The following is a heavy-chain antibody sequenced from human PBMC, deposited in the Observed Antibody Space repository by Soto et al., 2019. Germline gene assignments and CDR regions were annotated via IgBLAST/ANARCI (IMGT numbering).Heavy chain of an antibody. V-gene: IGHV1-18*04. CDR3: ARDGRVTTVRYYGMDV. CDR1: GYTFTSYG. D-gene: IGHD4-4*01. J-gene: IGHJ6*02. Sequence: ASVKVSCKASGYTFTSYGISWVRQAPGQGLEWMGWISAYNGNTNYAQKLQGRVTMTTDTSTSTAYMEPRSLRSDDTAVYYCARDGRVTTVRYYGMDVWGQGTTVTVSS. CDR2: ISAYNGNT.